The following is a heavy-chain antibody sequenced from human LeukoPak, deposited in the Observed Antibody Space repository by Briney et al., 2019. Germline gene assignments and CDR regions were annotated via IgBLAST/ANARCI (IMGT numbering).Heavy chain of an antibody. Sequence: GGSLRLSCAASGFTLSSYGMNWVRQAPGKGLEWVSTITGSSVSTYYADSVKGRFAISRDNSKSTLYLQMNSLRAEDTAIYYCAKAYTSGWYYFDYWGQGTLVTVSS. J-gene: IGHJ4*02. V-gene: IGHV3-23*01. CDR2: ITGSSVST. CDR1: GFTLSSYG. D-gene: IGHD6-19*01. CDR3: AKAYTSGWYYFDY.